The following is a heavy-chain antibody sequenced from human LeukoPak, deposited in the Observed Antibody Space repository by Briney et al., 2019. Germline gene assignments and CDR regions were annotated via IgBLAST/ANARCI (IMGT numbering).Heavy chain of an antibody. Sequence: SETLSLTCAVSGGSISSGGYSWSWIRQPPGKGLEWIGYIYHSGSTYYNPSLKSRVTISVNRSKNQFSLKLSSVIAADTAVYYCARGIAVAGHFDYWGQGTLVTVSS. V-gene: IGHV4-30-2*01. D-gene: IGHD6-19*01. CDR1: GGSISSGGYS. J-gene: IGHJ4*02. CDR3: ARGIAVAGHFDY. CDR2: IYHSGST.